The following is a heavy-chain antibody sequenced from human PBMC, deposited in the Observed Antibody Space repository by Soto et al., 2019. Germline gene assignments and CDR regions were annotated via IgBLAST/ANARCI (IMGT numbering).Heavy chain of an antibody. V-gene: IGHV1-18*04. D-gene: IGHD3-22*01. J-gene: IGHJ4*02. CDR2: ISAYNGNT. Sequence: ASVKVSCKASGYTFTSYGISWVRQAPGQGLEWMGWISAYNGNTNYAQKLQGRVTMTTDTSTSTAYVELRSLRSDDTAVYYCARSKYYYDSSGYRRYYFDYWGQGTLVTVSS. CDR1: GYTFTSYG. CDR3: ARSKYYYDSSGYRRYYFDY.